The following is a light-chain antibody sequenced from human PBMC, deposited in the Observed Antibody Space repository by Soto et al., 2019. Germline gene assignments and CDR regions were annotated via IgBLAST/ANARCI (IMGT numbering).Light chain of an antibody. CDR2: GAS. Sequence: EIVMTQSPATLSVSPGERATLSCRASQSVSSNLAWYQQKPGQAPRLLIYGASTRATGIPARFSGSRSGTEFTFTINSLQSEDFAVYYCQQYNNWPPYTFGQGTKLEIK. J-gene: IGKJ2*01. CDR1: QSVSSN. CDR3: QQYNNWPPYT. V-gene: IGKV3-15*01.